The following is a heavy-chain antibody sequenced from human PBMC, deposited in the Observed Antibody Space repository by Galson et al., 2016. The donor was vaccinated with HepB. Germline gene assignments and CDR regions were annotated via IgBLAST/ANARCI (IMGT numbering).Heavy chain of an antibody. Sequence: SLRLSCAASGFTVSSKYMSWVRQAPGKGLEWVSVIYSGGSAYYADSVKGRFTISRDNSKNTLYLQMDSLRAEDTAMYYCARHGDKYDFWSDYYPNYGDYWGQGTLVTVSS. V-gene: IGHV3-53*01. CDR3: ARHGDKYDFWSDYYPNYGDY. J-gene: IGHJ4*02. CDR1: GFTVSSKY. CDR2: IYSGGSA. D-gene: IGHD3-3*01.